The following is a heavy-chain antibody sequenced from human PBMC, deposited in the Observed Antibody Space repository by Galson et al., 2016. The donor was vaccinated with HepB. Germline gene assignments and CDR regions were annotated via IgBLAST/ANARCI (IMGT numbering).Heavy chain of an antibody. CDR2: ISWNSGDR. V-gene: IGHV3-9*01. Sequence: SLRLSCAASGFKFDDFVMHWVRQAPGQGLEWVAGISWNSGDRVYADPVKGRFTISRDNANNSLSLQMKKLRTGDTAVYYCVKATYEKSPLGFFYYYGMDVWGQGTTVTVSS. D-gene: IGHD3-16*01. CDR3: VKATYEKSPLGFFYYYGMDV. J-gene: IGHJ6*02. CDR1: GFKFDDFV.